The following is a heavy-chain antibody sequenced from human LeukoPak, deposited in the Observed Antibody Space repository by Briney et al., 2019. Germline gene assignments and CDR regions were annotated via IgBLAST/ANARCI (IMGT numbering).Heavy chain of an antibody. CDR2: INPNSGGT. Sequence: ASVKVSCKASGYTFTGYYMHWVRQAPGQGLEWMGWINPNSGGTNYAQKFQGRVTMTRDTSISTAYMELSRLRSDDTAVYYCARDTNYLWFGELSNYYFDYWGQGTLVTVPS. V-gene: IGHV1-2*02. CDR1: GYTFTGYY. D-gene: IGHD3-10*01. J-gene: IGHJ4*02. CDR3: ARDTNYLWFGELSNYYFDY.